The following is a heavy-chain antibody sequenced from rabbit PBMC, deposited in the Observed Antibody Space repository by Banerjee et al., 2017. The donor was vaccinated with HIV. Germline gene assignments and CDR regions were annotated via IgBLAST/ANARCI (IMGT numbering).Heavy chain of an antibody. CDR2: INTSTGNT. Sequence: QSVEESGGDLVKPGASLTLACTASGFSFSNKYVMCWVRQAPGKGLEWIACINTSTGNTVYASWAKGRFTISKTSSTTVTLQMTSLTAADTATYFCARDAGGDGYSNDLWGPGTLVTVS. D-gene: IGHD7-1*01. CDR3: ARDAGGDGYSNDL. V-gene: IGHV1S40*01. J-gene: IGHJ4*01. CDR1: GFSFSNKYV.